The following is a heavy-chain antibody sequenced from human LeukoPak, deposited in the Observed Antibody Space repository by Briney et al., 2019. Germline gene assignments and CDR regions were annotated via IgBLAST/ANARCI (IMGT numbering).Heavy chain of an antibody. V-gene: IGHV3-48*04. CDR3: ARVGGSSGLLGND. CDR2: ISITSKTI. J-gene: IGHJ4*02. CDR1: GFTFSSND. Sequence: GGSLRLSCTGSGFTFSSNDMSWVRQPPGKGLEWVSYISITSKTIKYADSVKGRFTISRDNSKNTLYLQMNNLRVEDTAIYYCARVGGSSGLLGNDWGQGTLVTVSS. D-gene: IGHD6-19*01.